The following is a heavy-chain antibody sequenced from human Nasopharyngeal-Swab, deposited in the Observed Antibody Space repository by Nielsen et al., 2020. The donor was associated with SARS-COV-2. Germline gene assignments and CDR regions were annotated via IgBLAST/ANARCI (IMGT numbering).Heavy chain of an antibody. J-gene: IGHJ4*02. CDR3: ARPSPYGDYSFDY. V-gene: IGHV7-4-1*01. CDR2: INTNTGSP. D-gene: IGHD4-17*01. Sequence: ASVKVSCKASRYTSTTHAMNWVRQAPGQGLEWMGWINTNTGSPRYAQGFTGRFVFSLDTSVSTAYLQIRSLKPEDTAVYFCARPSPYGDYSFDYWGQGTLVTVSS. CDR1: RYTSTTHA.